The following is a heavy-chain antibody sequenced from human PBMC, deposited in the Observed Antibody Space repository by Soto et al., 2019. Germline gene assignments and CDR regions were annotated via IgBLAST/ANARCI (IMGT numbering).Heavy chain of an antibody. CDR2: ISGSAATT. D-gene: IGHD3-22*01. J-gene: IGHJ4*02. V-gene: IGHV3-23*01. CDR1: GFTFSSYA. Sequence: GGSLRLSCAASGFTFSSYAMNWVLQAPGKGLEWVSAISGSAATTHFADSVKGRFTISRDNSKNTLYLQMNSLRAEDTAVYYCARDRSYYDSSGSYSPPYWGQGTLVTVSS. CDR3: ARDRSYYDSSGSYSPPY.